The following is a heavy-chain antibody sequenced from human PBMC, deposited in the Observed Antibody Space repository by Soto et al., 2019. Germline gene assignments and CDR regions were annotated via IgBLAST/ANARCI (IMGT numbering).Heavy chain of an antibody. Sequence: ASVKVSCQTSGYSFTKYGLHWVRQAPGQRLEWMGWINPGNGDTKYSQKFQGRVTINRDTSATTAYMELSSLRSEGSAVFYCARTDCSSTSCYNDYYYGMDVWGQGTTVTVS. J-gene: IGHJ6*02. V-gene: IGHV1-3*01. CDR1: GYSFTKYG. D-gene: IGHD2-2*01. CDR3: ARTDCSSTSCYNDYYYGMDV. CDR2: INPGNGDT.